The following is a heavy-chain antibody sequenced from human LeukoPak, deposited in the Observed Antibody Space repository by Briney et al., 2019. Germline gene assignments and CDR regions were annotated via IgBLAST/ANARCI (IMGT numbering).Heavy chain of an antibody. CDR2: INTNTGNP. CDR1: GYTFTTYA. Sequence: ASVKVSCKASGYTFTTYAMNWVRQAPGQGLEWMGWINTNTGNPTYAQGFTGRFVLSLDTSVSTAYLQISSLKAEDTAVYYCARVKRAVTSTGEAFDIWGQGTMVTVSS. D-gene: IGHD4-17*01. CDR3: ARVKRAVTSTGEAFDI. J-gene: IGHJ3*02. V-gene: IGHV7-4-1*02.